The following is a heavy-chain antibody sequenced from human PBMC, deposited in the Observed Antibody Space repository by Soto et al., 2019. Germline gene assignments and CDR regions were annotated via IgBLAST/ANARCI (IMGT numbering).Heavy chain of an antibody. V-gene: IGHV5-51*03. CDR1: GYSFTNYW. CDR3: VTASTNYYYYYGMDA. Sequence: EVQLVQSGAEVKKAGESLKISCRTSGYSFTNYWIGWVRQMPGKGLEWMGIIDPRDSETRYSPSFQGQVTISVDKFSSTTFLQWSSLKASDTAMYYCVTASTNYYYYYGMDAWGQGTTVSVSS. CDR2: IDPRDSET. J-gene: IGHJ6*02.